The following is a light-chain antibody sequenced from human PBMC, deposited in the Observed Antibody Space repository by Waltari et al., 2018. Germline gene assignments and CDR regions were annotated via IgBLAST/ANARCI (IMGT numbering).Light chain of an antibody. CDR3: QQYDSLSVT. CDR2: GAS. CDR1: QGIVHL. Sequence: CRGGQGIVHLFGLVQKKPGKVPKLLILGASNLESGIPSRFSGSGSGTEFTFTITSLQPEDFATYYWQQYDSLSVTFGQGTQMEVK. V-gene: IGKV1-5*01. J-gene: IGKJ5*01.